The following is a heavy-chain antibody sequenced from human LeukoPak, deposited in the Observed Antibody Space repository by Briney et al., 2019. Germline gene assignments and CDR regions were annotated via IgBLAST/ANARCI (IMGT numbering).Heavy chain of an antibody. J-gene: IGHJ4*02. CDR1: GGSISSGDYY. V-gene: IGHV4-30-4*08. CDR3: ARRGASVQLWSYYYFDY. Sequence: SQTLSLTCTVSGGSISSGDYYWSWIRQPPGKGLEWIGSIYYSGSTYYNPSLKSRVTISVDTSNNQFSLNLSSVTAADTAVYYCARRGASVQLWSYYYFDYWGQGTLVTVSS. D-gene: IGHD5-18*01. CDR2: IYYSGST.